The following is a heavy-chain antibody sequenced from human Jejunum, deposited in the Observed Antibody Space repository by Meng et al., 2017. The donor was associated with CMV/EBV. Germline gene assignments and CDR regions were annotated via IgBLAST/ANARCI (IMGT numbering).Heavy chain of an antibody. CDR1: GFPFSSYD. CDR2: ISRSGTYT. J-gene: IGHJ4*02. D-gene: IGHD4-11*01. V-gene: IGHV3-23*01. Sequence: CSASGFPFSSYDMKWVRQAPGRGLEWVSSISRSGTYTYYADSVKGRFTVSRDNSKNTLYLQMNSLRVGDTAVYYCAKQGYSNDLDYWGEGTLVTVSS. CDR3: AKQGYSNDLDY.